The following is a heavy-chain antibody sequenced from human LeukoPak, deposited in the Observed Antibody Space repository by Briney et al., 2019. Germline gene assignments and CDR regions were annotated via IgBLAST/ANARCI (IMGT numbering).Heavy chain of an antibody. D-gene: IGHD5-18*01. Sequence: GGSLRLSCAASGFTFSNAWMSWVRQAPGKGLEWVGRIKSKTDGGTTDYAAPVKGRFTISRDDSKNTLYLQMNSLKTEDTAVYYCTNTRQLWLPVDYRGQGTLVTVSS. CDR3: TNTRQLWLPVDY. J-gene: IGHJ4*02. CDR1: GFTFSNAW. CDR2: IKSKTDGGTT. V-gene: IGHV3-15*01.